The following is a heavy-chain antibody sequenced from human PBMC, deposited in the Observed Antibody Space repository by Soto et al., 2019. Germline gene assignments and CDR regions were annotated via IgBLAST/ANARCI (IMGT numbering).Heavy chain of an antibody. J-gene: IGHJ5*02. D-gene: IGHD6-13*01. V-gene: IGHV4-30-2*05. CDR2: IYYSGST. CDR1: GGSIGGVGYA. CDR3: ARGIAAAGTGWFDP. Sequence: SETLSLTCAVSGGSIGGVGYAWSWIRQPPGGGLEWIGYIYYSGSTYYNPSLKSRVTISVDTSKNQFSLKLGSVTAADTAVYYCARGIAAAGTGWFDPWGQGTLVTVST.